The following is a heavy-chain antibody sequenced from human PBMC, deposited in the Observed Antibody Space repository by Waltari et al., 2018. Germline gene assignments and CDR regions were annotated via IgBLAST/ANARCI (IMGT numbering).Heavy chain of an antibody. Sequence: QVQLQESGPGLVKPSQTLSLTCTVSGGSIRSGGYSWSWIRQHPGKGLEWIGYIYYSGSTYYNPSLKSRVTISVDTSKNQFSLKLSSVTAADTAVYYCARVPYYYGSIDYWGQGTLVTVSS. D-gene: IGHD3-10*01. CDR2: IYYSGST. CDR3: ARVPYYYGSIDY. J-gene: IGHJ4*02. V-gene: IGHV4-31*03. CDR1: GGSIRSGGYS.